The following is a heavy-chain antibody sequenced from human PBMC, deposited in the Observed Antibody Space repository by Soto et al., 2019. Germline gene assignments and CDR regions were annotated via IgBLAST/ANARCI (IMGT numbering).Heavy chain of an antibody. V-gene: IGHV3-11*04. CDR2: ISISGTSV. J-gene: IGHJ6*03. Sequence: PACSLGLGCASCRFTFNDYDVGWILQDPGEGLEYMSYISISGTSVYYADSVKGRFTISRDNTRNSLYLQMNSLRAEDTAVYYCAREAARNYGDYGAYYYYMDVWGKGTTVTVSS. CDR1: RFTFNDYD. D-gene: IGHD4-17*01. CDR3: AREAARNYGDYGAYYYYMDV.